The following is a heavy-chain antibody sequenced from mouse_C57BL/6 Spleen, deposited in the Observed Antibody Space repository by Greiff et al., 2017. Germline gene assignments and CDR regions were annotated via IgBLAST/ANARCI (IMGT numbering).Heavy chain of an antibody. Sequence: EVKLQESGPGLVKPSQSLSLTCSVTGYSITSGYYWNWIRQFPGNKLEWMGYISYDGSNNYNPSLKNRISITRDTSKNQFFLKLNSVTTEDTATYYCARESWEEAMDYWGQGTSVTVSS. CDR3: ARESWEEAMDY. V-gene: IGHV3-6*01. CDR2: ISYDGSN. CDR1: GYSITSGYY. D-gene: IGHD4-1*01. J-gene: IGHJ4*01.